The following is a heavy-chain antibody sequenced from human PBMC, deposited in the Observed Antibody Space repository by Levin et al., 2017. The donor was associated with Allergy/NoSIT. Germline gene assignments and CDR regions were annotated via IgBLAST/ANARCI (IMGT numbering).Heavy chain of an antibody. CDR1: GFIVSDSY. Sequence: GGSLRLTCAASGFIVSDSYMSWIRQAPGKGLEWVSYISRGNSYTNYLDSVKGRFTISRDNAKNSLYLQMNSLRAEDTAIYYCARGRVPNDYWGQGTLVTVSS. J-gene: IGHJ4*02. CDR3: ARGRVPNDY. V-gene: IGHV3-11*05. D-gene: IGHD3-10*01. CDR2: ISRGNSYT.